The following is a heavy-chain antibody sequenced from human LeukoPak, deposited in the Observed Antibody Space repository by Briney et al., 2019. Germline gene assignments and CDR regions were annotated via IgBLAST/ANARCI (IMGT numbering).Heavy chain of an antibody. Sequence: PSETLSLTCTVSGGSISSISYYWGWIRQPPGKGLEWIGSIYYSGSTYYNPSLKSRVTISVDTSKNQFSLKLSSVTAADTAVYYCASPDGSSTSCYGLHAFDIWGQGTMVTVSS. D-gene: IGHD2-2*01. CDR3: ASPDGSSTSCYGLHAFDI. J-gene: IGHJ3*02. V-gene: IGHV4-39*01. CDR1: GGSISSISYY. CDR2: IYYSGST.